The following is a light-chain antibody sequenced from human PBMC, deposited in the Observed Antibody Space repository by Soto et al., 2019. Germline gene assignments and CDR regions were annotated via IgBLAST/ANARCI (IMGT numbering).Light chain of an antibody. CDR3: KQYNSYLWT. J-gene: IGKJ1*01. CDR2: KAS. CDR1: QSISSW. Sequence: DIQMTQSPSTLSASVGDRVTITCRASQSISSWLAWYQQKPGKAPKLLIYKASSLESGVPSRFSGSGSGTEFTLTTSSLQPDDFATYYCKQYNSYLWTFGQGTKVEIK. V-gene: IGKV1-5*03.